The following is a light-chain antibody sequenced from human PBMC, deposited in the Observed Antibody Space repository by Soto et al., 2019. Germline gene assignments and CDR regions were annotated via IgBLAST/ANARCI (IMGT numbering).Light chain of an antibody. CDR3: QHYNNWPLLT. V-gene: IGKV3-15*01. J-gene: IGKJ4*01. Sequence: EIVMTQSPATLSVSAGERVTLSCRASQSVSSNLAWYQRKPGQAPRLLILGASTRATGIPARFSGSGSGTEFTLTIGSLQSEDFAVYYCQHYNNWPLLTFGGGTKVEIK. CDR1: QSVSSN. CDR2: GAS.